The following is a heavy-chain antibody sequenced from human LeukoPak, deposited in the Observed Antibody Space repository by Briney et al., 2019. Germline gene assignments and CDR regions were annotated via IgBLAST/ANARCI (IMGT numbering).Heavy chain of an antibody. J-gene: IGHJ4*02. V-gene: IGHV3-21*01. CDR1: GFTFIDYT. Sequence: GGSLRLSCAASGFTFIDYTMNWARQAPGKGLEWVSSISSSSSYIYYADSVKGRFTISRDNAKNSLYLQMNSLRAEDTAVYYCARDGYYYDSSGYYVAVSVDYWGQGTLVTVSS. D-gene: IGHD3-22*01. CDR2: ISSSSSYI. CDR3: ARDGYYYDSSGYYVAVSVDY.